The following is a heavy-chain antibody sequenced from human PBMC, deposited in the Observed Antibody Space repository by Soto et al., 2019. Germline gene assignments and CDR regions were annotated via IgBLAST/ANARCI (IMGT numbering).Heavy chain of an antibody. CDR1: GYSFSNYG. J-gene: IGHJ4*02. V-gene: IGHV1-18*01. D-gene: IGHD1-1*01. Sequence: QVQLMQSGAEVKKPGASVRVSCKTSGYSFSNYGVAWVRQAPGQGLEWMGWISGYNENTNSAQHLQDRITMTTDTFMSTAYMELRSLRSDDTAIYYCAKDGTLEVPEVPLEEYYFDFWGQGTLVTVS. CDR2: ISGYNENT. CDR3: AKDGTLEVPEVPLEEYYFDF.